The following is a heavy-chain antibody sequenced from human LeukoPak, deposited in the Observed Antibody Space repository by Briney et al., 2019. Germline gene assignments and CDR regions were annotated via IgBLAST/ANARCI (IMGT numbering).Heavy chain of an antibody. CDR3: AREDIVVVPAAVFDY. V-gene: IGHV4-4*07. CDR1: GGSISSYY. J-gene: IGHJ4*02. D-gene: IGHD2-2*01. Sequence: SETLSLTCTVSGGSISSYYWSWIRQPAGKGLEWIGRIYTSGSTSYNPSLKSRVTMSVDTSKNQFSLKLSSVTAADTAVYYCAREDIVVVPAAVFDYWGQGTLVTVSS. CDR2: IYTSGST.